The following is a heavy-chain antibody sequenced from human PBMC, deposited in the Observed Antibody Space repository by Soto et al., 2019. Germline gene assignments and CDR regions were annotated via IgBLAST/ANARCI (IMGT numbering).Heavy chain of an antibody. Sequence: SETLSLTSTVSGDAISVTIYYWGWVLQPPGKGLEWIGSIHYSGSTHYNPSIQSRVTISGDASKKQFSLKLRSVTAADTAVYHCASTKDETLYFDYWGQGTLVTVSS. V-gene: IGHV4-39*01. CDR1: GDAISVTIYY. D-gene: IGHD2-15*01. CDR2: IHYSGST. J-gene: IGHJ4*02. CDR3: ASTKDETLYFDY.